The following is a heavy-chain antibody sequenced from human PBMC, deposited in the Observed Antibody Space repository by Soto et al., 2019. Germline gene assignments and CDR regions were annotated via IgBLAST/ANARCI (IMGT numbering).Heavy chain of an antibody. CDR3: ATLAAVAGTNNWIDP. D-gene: IGHD6-19*01. CDR1: GYSFTSYW. CDR2: IYPGDSDT. J-gene: IGHJ5*02. Sequence: GESLKISCKGSGYSFTSYWIGWVRQMPGKGLEWMGIIYPGDSDTRYSPSFQGQVTISADKSISTAYLQWSSLKASDTAMYYCATLAAVAGTNNWIDPWGQGTLVTVSS. V-gene: IGHV5-51*01.